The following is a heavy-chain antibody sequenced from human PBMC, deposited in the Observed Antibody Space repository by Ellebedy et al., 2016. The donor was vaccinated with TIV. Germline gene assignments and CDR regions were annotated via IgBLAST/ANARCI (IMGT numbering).Heavy chain of an antibody. CDR3: AEERGVYCSGGSCPLDY. Sequence: MPSETLSLTCTVSDGSIRDNYWSWVRQAAGKGLGWIGRINGSGKTNYNPSHKRRVTMSIDPAKNQFSLKLSSVTAADRAIYYCAEERGVYCSGGSCPLDYWGQGILVTVSS. CDR1: DGSIRDNY. V-gene: IGHV4-4*07. D-gene: IGHD2-15*01. J-gene: IGHJ4*02. CDR2: INGSGKT.